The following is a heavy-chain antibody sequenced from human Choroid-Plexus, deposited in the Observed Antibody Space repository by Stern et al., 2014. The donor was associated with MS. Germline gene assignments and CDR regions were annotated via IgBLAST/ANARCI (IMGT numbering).Heavy chain of an antibody. CDR3: AKDRQYLTYFFDH. V-gene: IGHV3-30*18. CDR2: VSYDGSNK. Sequence: VQLGESGGGVVQPGRPLRLSCVASGFTFGSCAMHWVRQAPGKGLEWVAGVSYDGSNKYYADSVKGRFTISRDNSQSTLYMQMSSLRPEDTAVYYCAKDRQYLTYFFDHWGQGSLVTVSS. D-gene: IGHD2/OR15-2a*01. J-gene: IGHJ5*02. CDR1: GFTFGSCA.